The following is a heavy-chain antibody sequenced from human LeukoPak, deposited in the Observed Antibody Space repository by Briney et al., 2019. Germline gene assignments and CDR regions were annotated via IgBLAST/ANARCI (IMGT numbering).Heavy chain of an antibody. Sequence: SETLSLTCTVSGGSISSYYWSWIRQPPGKGLEWIGYIYYSGSTNYNPSLKSRVTISVDTSKNQFSLKLSSVTAADTAVYYCASGYCSSTSCYPYYMDVWGKGTTVTVSS. CDR3: ASGYCSSTSCYPYYMDV. J-gene: IGHJ6*03. CDR2: IYYSGST. CDR1: GGSISSYY. V-gene: IGHV4-59*01. D-gene: IGHD2-2*01.